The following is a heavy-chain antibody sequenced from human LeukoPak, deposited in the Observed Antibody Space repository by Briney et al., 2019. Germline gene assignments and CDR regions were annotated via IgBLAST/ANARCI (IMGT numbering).Heavy chain of an antibody. CDR1: GFTFSIYG. CDR3: AKGLLLALDY. V-gene: IGHV3-23*01. Sequence: AGVSLRLSCAASGFTFSIYGMTWVRQAPGKGLEWVSAISGTGGSTYYADSVQGRFTISRDNSKNTLYLQLSSLRAEDTAVYYCAKGLLLALDYWGQGTLVTVSS. CDR2: ISGTGGST. D-gene: IGHD3-22*01. J-gene: IGHJ4*02.